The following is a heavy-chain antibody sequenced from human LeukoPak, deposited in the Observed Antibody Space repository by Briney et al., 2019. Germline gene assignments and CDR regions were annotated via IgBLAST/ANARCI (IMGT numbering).Heavy chain of an antibody. V-gene: IGHV4-39*01. CDR3: ARNRYYYGSGSYGVPNWFDP. J-gene: IGHJ5*02. CDR2: IYYSGST. D-gene: IGHD3-10*01. Sequence: PSETLSLTCTVSGGSINSNSYYWGWIRQPPGKGLEWIGSIYYSGSTYYNPSLKSRVTISVDTSKNQFSLKLSSVTAADTAVYYCARNRYYYGSGSYGVPNWFDPWGQGTLVTVSS. CDR1: GGSINSNSYY.